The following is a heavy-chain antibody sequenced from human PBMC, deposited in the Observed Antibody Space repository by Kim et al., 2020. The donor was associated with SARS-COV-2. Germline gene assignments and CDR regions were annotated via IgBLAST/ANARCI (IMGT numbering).Heavy chain of an antibody. CDR2: IYYSGST. D-gene: IGHD1-26*01. V-gene: IGHV4-59*01. CDR1: GGSIRSNY. Sequence: SETLSLTCTVSGGSIRSNYWSWIRQTPGKGPEWIGYIYYSGSTSYNPSLNSRVTISLDTSKNQFSLKLSSVTAADTAVYYCARADSGSYSAVYYYGMDAWGQGTTVTVSS. CDR3: ARADSGSYSAVYYYGMDA. J-gene: IGHJ6*02.